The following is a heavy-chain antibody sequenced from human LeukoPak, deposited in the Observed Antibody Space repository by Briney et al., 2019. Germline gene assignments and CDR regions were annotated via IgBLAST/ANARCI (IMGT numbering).Heavy chain of an antibody. J-gene: IGHJ5*02. CDR2: VYYSGIT. CDR1: GGSISSDY. V-gene: IGHV4-59*08. Sequence: ETPSLTCTVSGGSISSDYWSWIGQPPGKGLEWIGYVYYSGITNYNPSLKSRVTISVGTSKNHFSLTLTSVTAADTAVYYCARLLGWSGPINWFDPWGRATLVNVSS. CDR3: ARLLGWSGPINWFDP. D-gene: IGHD3-3*01.